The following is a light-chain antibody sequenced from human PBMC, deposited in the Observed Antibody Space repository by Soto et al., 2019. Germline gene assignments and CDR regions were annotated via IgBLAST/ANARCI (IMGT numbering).Light chain of an antibody. J-gene: IGKJ1*01. CDR3: QQYHNWPRT. V-gene: IGKV3-15*01. Sequence: EIVMTQSPATLSVSPGEGATLSCRASESVSTSLAWYQQHPGQAPRLLIYGAYARATGIPVRFSGSGSGTEFPLTISSLQSEDFAVYYCQQYHNWPRTFGQGTKVEVK. CDR2: GAY. CDR1: ESVSTS.